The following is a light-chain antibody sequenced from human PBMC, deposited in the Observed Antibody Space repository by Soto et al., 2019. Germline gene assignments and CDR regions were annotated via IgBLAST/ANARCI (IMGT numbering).Light chain of an antibody. CDR1: QSVSSN. CDR3: QQYNNWLTWT. J-gene: IGKJ1*01. V-gene: IGKV3-15*01. Sequence: EIVMTQSPATLSVSPGERATLSCRASQSVSSNLAWYQHKPGQAPRLLIYGASTRATGIPARFSGSGSGTEFTLTISSLQSEDCAVYYCQQYNNWLTWTFGQGTKVEIK. CDR2: GAS.